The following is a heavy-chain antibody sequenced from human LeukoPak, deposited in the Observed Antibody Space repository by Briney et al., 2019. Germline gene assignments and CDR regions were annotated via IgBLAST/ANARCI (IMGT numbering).Heavy chain of an antibody. CDR1: GGSISSGGYS. D-gene: IGHD6-13*01. V-gene: IGHV4-30-2*01. Sequence: SQTLSLTCAVSGGSISSGGYSWSWIRQPPGKGLEWIGYIYHSGSTYYNPSLKSRVTISVDRSKNQFSLKLSSVTAADTAVYYCAIGFSSIRAFDIWGQGTMVTVSS. CDR3: AIGFSSIRAFDI. CDR2: IYHSGST. J-gene: IGHJ3*02.